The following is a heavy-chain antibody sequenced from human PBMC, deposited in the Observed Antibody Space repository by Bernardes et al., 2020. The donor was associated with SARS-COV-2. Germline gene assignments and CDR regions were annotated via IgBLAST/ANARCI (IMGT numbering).Heavy chain of an antibody. CDR3: AREGRYCSSTSCHGMDV. CDR2: IKQDGSEK. V-gene: IGHV3-7*01. CDR1: EFTFSSYW. Sequence: GGSLRLSCVVSEFTFSSYWMSWVRQAPGKGLEWVANIKQDGSEKYYVDSVKGRFTISRDNAKNSLYLQMNSLRAEDTAVYYCAREGRYCSSTSCHGMDVWGQGTTVTVSS. J-gene: IGHJ6*02. D-gene: IGHD2-2*01.